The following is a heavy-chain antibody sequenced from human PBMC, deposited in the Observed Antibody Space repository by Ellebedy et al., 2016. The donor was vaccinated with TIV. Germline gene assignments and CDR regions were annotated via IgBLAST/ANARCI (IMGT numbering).Heavy chain of an antibody. CDR1: GGSISSSSYF. V-gene: IGHV4-39*01. CDR2: IYYSGST. J-gene: IGHJ4*02. D-gene: IGHD4-17*01. CDR3: ARPLRSTVTTSIYFDY. Sequence: SETLSLXXTVSGGSISSSSYFWGWIRQPPGKGLEWIGIIYYSGSTYYNPSLNSRVPISLDTSKNQFSLNLSSVTAADAAVYYCARPLRSTVTTSIYFDYWGQGALVTVSS.